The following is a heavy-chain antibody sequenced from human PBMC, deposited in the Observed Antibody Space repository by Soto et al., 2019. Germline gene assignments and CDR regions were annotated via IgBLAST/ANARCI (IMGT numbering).Heavy chain of an antibody. J-gene: IGHJ6*02. CDR1: GGTFSSFA. D-gene: IGHD2-2*01. V-gene: IGHV1-69*01. CDR3: ARVRDVVVVPDYGMDV. Sequence: QVQLVQSGAEVRKPGSSVKVSCKASGGTFSSFAISWVRQAPGQGLEWMGGIFPIFATTNYAQKFQGRVTITADEPTSTAYMELGSLRSEDTAVYYCARVRDVVVVPDYGMDVWGQGTTVTVSS. CDR2: IFPIFATT.